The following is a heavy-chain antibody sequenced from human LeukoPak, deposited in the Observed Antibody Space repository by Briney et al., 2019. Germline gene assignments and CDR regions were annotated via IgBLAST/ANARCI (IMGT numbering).Heavy chain of an antibody. D-gene: IGHD3-3*01. J-gene: IGHJ3*02. V-gene: IGHV6-1*01. CDR2: TYYRSKWYN. CDR3: ARSGIYYDFWSGYSVPSDDSFDI. Sequence: SQTLSLTCVISGDTVSSNSAAWNWIRQSPSRGLKWLGRTYYRSKWYNDYAGSVKSRITINPDTSKNQFSLQLNSVTPEDTAVYYCARSGIYYDFWSGYSVPSDDSFDIWGQGTMVTVSS. CDR1: GDTVSSNSAA.